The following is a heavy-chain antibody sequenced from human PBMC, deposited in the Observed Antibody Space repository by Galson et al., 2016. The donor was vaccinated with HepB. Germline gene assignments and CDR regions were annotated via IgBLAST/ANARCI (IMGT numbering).Heavy chain of an antibody. CDR3: AREGVVQLPGRSNSTYFYFGMDV. J-gene: IGHJ6*02. D-gene: IGHD1-1*01. V-gene: IGHV5-51*01. Sequence: QSGAEVKRPGESLRISCSTSGYTFSNYWIAWVRQMPGKGLEWMGIIFPDDSEARYSPSFQGQVTFSVDKSISTAFLQWTSLKASDTAIYYCAREGVVQLPGRSNSTYFYFGMDVWGQGTPVTVSS. CDR1: GYTFSNYW. CDR2: IFPDDSEA.